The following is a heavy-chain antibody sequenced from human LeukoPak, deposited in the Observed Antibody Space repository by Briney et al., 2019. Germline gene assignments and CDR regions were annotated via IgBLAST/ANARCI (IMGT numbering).Heavy chain of an antibody. Sequence: PGGSLRLSCAASGFTFDDYAMYWVRQAPGKGLEWVSGISWNSGSIDYSDSVKGRFTISRDNVKDSLHLQMNSLRVEDMALYFCARANYPYGRVNDAFDIWGQGTMVTVSS. D-gene: IGHD3-10*02. CDR1: GFTFDDYA. CDR2: ISWNSGSI. J-gene: IGHJ3*02. V-gene: IGHV3-9*03. CDR3: ARANYPYGRVNDAFDI.